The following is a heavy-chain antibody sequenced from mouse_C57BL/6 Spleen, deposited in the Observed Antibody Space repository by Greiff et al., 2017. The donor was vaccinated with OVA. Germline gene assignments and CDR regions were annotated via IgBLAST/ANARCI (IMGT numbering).Heavy chain of an antibody. CDR1: GYTFTDYE. J-gene: IGHJ2*01. Sequence: QVQLKESGAELVRPGASVTLSCKASGYTFTDYEMHWVKQTPVHGLEWIGAIDPETGGTAYNQKFKGKAILTADKSSSTAYMELRSLTSEDSAVYYCTRVATNDYWGQGTTLTVSS. V-gene: IGHV1-15*01. CDR3: TRVATNDY. CDR2: IDPETGGT. D-gene: IGHD1-1*02.